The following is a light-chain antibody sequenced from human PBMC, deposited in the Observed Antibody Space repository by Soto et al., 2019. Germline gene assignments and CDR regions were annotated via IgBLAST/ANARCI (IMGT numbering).Light chain of an antibody. CDR2: GAS. Sequence: GLKQSLGTLSLSAGERATLSCRASQSVSSSYLAWYQQKPGQAPRLLIYGASNRATGIPDRFSGSGSGTDFTLTISRLEPEDFSVYYCHQYGTAPLTFGPRSKVDIK. CDR3: HQYGTAPLT. V-gene: IGKV3-20*01. CDR1: QSVSSSY. J-gene: IGKJ3*01.